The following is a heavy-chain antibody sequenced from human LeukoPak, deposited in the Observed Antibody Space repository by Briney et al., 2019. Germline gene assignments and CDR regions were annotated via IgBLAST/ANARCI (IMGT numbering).Heavy chain of an antibody. CDR1: AFPFSTYV. CDR3: AKTRSRDYYYGIDV. J-gene: IGHJ6*02. Sequence: GGSLRLSCAASAFPFSTYVMSWVRQAPGGGLEWISSISGDGARTYYTNSVKGRFTISRDTSKNTLFLQMNSLRAEDTALYYCAKTRSRDYYYGIDVWGQGTTVTVSS. CDR2: ISGDGART. V-gene: IGHV3-23*01. D-gene: IGHD2-2*01.